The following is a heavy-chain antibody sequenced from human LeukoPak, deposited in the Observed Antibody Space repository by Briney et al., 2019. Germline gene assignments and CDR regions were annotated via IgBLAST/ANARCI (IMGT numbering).Heavy chain of an antibody. CDR2: INPNSGGT. Sequence: ASVKVSCKASGYTFTSYGISWVRQAPGQGLEWMGWINPNSGGTNYAQKFQGRVTMTRDTSISTAYMELSRLRSDDTAVYYCARDRKTGYSSGWYNYWGQGTLVTVSS. CDR1: GYTFTSYG. D-gene: IGHD6-19*01. V-gene: IGHV1-2*02. J-gene: IGHJ4*02. CDR3: ARDRKTGYSSGWYNY.